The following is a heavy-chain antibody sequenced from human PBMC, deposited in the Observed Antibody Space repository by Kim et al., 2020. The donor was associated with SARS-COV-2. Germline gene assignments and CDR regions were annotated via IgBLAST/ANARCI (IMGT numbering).Heavy chain of an antibody. Sequence: GGSLRLSCAASGFTFSSRSMSWVRQVPGKGLEGVSSVSATDGSTYYADSVKGRFIISRDISKNTLYLQLNSLRAEDTAVYYCARLTDYWGQGTLLTVSS. V-gene: IGHV3-23*01. CDR1: GFTFSSRS. CDR2: VSATDGST. J-gene: IGHJ4*02. D-gene: IGHD2-8*01. CDR3: ARLTDY.